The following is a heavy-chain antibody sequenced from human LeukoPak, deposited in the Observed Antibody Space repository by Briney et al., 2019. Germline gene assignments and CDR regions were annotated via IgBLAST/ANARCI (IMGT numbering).Heavy chain of an antibody. D-gene: IGHD6-6*01. Sequence: TSETLSLTCAVYGGSFSGYYYNWIRQPPGKGLEWIGEINHSGSTNYNPSLKSRVTISVDTSKNQFSLKLSPVTAADTAVYFCARRSSYSSSSGVGYWGQGTLVTVPS. J-gene: IGHJ4*02. V-gene: IGHV4-34*01. CDR3: ARRSSYSSSSGVGY. CDR1: GGSFSGYY. CDR2: INHSGST.